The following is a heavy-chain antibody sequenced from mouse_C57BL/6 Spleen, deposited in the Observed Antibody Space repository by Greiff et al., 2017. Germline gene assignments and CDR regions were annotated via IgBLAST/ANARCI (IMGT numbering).Heavy chain of an antibody. J-gene: IGHJ3*01. V-gene: IGHV1-66*01. CDR1: GYSFTSYY. CDR3: ARGGQGIPFAY. CDR2: IYPGSGNT. Sequence: QVQLQQSGPELVKPGASVKISCKASGYSFTSYYIHWVKQRPGQGLEWIGWIYPGSGNTKYNEKFKGKATLTADTSSSTAYMQLSSLTSEDSAVYYCARGGQGIPFAYWGQGTLVTVSA. D-gene: IGHD2-14*01.